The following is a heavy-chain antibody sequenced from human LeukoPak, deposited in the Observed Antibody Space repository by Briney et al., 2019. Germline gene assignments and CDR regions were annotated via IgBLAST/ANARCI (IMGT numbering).Heavy chain of an antibody. V-gene: IGHV4-34*01. J-gene: IGHJ4*02. CDR2: INHSGNT. D-gene: IGHD4-23*01. CDR3: ARDPTTVVTTPYYFDD. Sequence: SETLSLTCAVSGGSFIGYHWNWIRQPPGKGLEWIGAINHSGNTNYNPSLKSRVTISIDTSKNQFSLKLRSLTAADTAVYYCARDPTTVVTTPYYFDDWGQGTLVTVSS. CDR1: GGSFIGYH.